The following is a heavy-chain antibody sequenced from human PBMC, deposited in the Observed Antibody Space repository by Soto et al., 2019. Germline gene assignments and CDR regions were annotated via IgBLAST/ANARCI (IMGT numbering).Heavy chain of an antibody. D-gene: IGHD2-2*01. J-gene: IGHJ5*02. CDR3: ARVPDR. CDR1: GGSISSGGYS. Sequence: QLQLQESGSGLVKPSQTLSLTCAVSGGSISSGGYSWSWIRLPPGKGLEWIGYIYHSGSTYYNPSLKSRVTLSVDSPKHQLALKLSSVTAADTAVYYCARVPDRWGQGTLVTVSS. V-gene: IGHV4-30-2*01. CDR2: IYHSGST.